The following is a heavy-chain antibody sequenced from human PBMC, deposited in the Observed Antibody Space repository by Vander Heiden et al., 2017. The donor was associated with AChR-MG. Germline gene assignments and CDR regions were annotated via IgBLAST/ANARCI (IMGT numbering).Heavy chain of an antibody. Sequence: QVQLVGSGGGVVQPGRSLRLPCAASGFTFSRYGMHWVRQAPGKGLEWVAVIWYDGSNKYYADSVKGRFTISRDNSKNTLYLQMNSLRAEDTAVYYCARGDDILTGPYYGMDVWGQGTTVTVSS. J-gene: IGHJ6*02. CDR3: ARGDDILTGPYYGMDV. CDR1: GFTFSRYG. CDR2: IWYDGSNK. D-gene: IGHD3-9*01. V-gene: IGHV3-33*01.